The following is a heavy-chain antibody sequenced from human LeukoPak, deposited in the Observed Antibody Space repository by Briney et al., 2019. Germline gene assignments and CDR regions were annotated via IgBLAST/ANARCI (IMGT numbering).Heavy chain of an antibody. V-gene: IGHV4-39*01. J-gene: IGHJ5*02. CDR1: VGSLSSSSYY. D-gene: IGHD3-10*01. CDR3: ARHHALDYYGSGSYYYGWSDP. Sequence: SETLSLTCTVSVGSLSSSSYYWGWIRQPPGRGLEWIGSIYYSGSTYYNPSLKSRVTISVNTSKHQFSLKLSSVTAADTAVYYCARHHALDYYGSGSYYYGWSDPWGQGTLVTVSS. CDR2: IYYSGST.